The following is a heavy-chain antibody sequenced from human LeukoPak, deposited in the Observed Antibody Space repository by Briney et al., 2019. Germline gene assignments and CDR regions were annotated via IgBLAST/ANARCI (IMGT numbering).Heavy chain of an antibody. CDR2: ISSSSSYT. J-gene: IGHJ4*02. CDR1: GFTFSDYK. V-gene: IGHV3-11*03. Sequence: PGGSLRLSCAASGFTFSDYKMSWIRQAPGKGLEWVSYISSSSSYTNYADSVKGRFTTSRDNAKNSLYLQMNSLRAEDTAVYYCAKAYYDTSGRMGGFDYWGQGTLVTVSS. D-gene: IGHD3-22*01. CDR3: AKAYYDTSGRMGGFDY.